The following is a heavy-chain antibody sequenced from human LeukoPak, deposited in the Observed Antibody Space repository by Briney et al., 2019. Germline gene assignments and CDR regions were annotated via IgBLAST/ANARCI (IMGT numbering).Heavy chain of an antibody. CDR2: IGTATDT. CDR3: AREGSRLRGTFDY. D-gene: IGHD4-17*01. J-gene: IGHJ4*02. Sequence: GGSLRLSCAASGCTFSRFDMHWVRHVPGKGLEWVSGIGTATDTFYPDSVKGRFTISRENAKDSVYLQMNSLRADDTAVYYCAREGSRLRGTFDYWGQGTLVTVSS. CDR1: GCTFSRFD. V-gene: IGHV3-13*01.